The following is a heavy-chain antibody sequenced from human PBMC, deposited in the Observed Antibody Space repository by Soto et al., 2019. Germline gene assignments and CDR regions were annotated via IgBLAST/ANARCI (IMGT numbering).Heavy chain of an antibody. CDR1: GFTFSTYG. V-gene: IGHV3-30*03. CDR3: ARRPSGRKGRDFDY. J-gene: IGHJ4*02. Sequence: PGGSLRLSCAASGFTFSTYGMHWVRQAPGKGLEWVAVISYDGSNKYYADSVKGRFTISRDNSKNTLYLQMNTLRAEDTAVYSCARRPSGRKGRDFDYWGQGTRVTVSS. CDR2: ISYDGSNK. D-gene: IGHD2-15*01.